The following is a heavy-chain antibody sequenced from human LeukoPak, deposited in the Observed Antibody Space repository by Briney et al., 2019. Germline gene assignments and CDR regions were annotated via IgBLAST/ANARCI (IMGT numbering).Heavy chain of an antibody. CDR3: ARPGTIFGVEG. J-gene: IGHJ4*02. CDR1: GYSFASSW. Sequence: GESLKISCKGSGYSFASSWIGWVRQMPGKGLEWMGIIYPDDSDTRYSPSFEGQITISVDKSISTAYLQWSSLKASDTAMYYCARPGTIFGVEGWGQGTLVTVSS. V-gene: IGHV5-51*01. D-gene: IGHD3-3*01. CDR2: IYPDDSDT.